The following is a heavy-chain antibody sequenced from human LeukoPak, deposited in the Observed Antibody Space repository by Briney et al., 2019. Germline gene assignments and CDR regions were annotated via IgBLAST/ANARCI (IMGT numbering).Heavy chain of an antibody. Sequence: PSETLSLTCTVSGGSISSYYWSWIRQPPGKGLEWIGYIYYSGSTNYNPSLKSRVTISVDTPKNQFPLKLSSVTAADTAVYYCARHGAMIVVNDAFDIWGQGTMVTVSS. D-gene: IGHD3-22*01. CDR2: IYYSGST. CDR3: ARHGAMIVVNDAFDI. V-gene: IGHV4-59*08. CDR1: GGSISSYY. J-gene: IGHJ3*02.